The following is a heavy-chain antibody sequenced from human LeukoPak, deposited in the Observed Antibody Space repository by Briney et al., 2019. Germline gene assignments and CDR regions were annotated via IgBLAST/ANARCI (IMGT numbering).Heavy chain of an antibody. Sequence: ASVKVSCKASGYTFTGYYMHWVRQAPGQGLEWMGRINPISGGTNYAQKFQGRVTMTRDTSISTAYMELSRLRSDDTAVYYCARSLYPSVADTYYYYYYMDVWGKGTTVTVSS. D-gene: IGHD6-19*01. CDR1: GYTFTGYY. CDR3: ARSLYPSVADTYYYYYYMDV. V-gene: IGHV1-2*06. J-gene: IGHJ6*03. CDR2: INPISGGT.